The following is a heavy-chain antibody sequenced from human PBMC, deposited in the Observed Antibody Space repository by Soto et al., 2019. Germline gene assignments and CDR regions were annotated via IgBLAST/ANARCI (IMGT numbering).Heavy chain of an antibody. J-gene: IGHJ4*02. CDR3: ARDGYYDSSGYRSDFDY. CDR2: ISAYNGNT. D-gene: IGHD3-22*01. V-gene: IGHV1-18*01. CDR1: CFTLSNHC. Sequence: GAPGKGSSEASCFTLSNHCISWGGQAPGQRLEWMGWISAYNGNTNYAQKLQGRVTMTTDTSTSTAYMELRSLRSDDTAVYYCARDGYYDSSGYRSDFDYWGQGTLVTAPQ.